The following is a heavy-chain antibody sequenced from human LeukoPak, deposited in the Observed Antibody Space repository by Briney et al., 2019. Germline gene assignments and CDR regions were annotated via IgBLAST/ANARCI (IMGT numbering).Heavy chain of an antibody. V-gene: IGHV3-23*01. CDR1: GFTFSSYG. J-gene: IGHJ1*01. Sequence: GGSLRLSCAASGFTFSSYGMSWVRQAPGKGLEWVSAISGSGGSTYYADSVKGRFTISRDNAKNSLYLQMNSLRAEDTAVYYCARTSYCSGGSCYGTAEYFQHWGQGTLVTVSS. CDR2: ISGSGGST. D-gene: IGHD2-15*01. CDR3: ARTSYCSGGSCYGTAEYFQH.